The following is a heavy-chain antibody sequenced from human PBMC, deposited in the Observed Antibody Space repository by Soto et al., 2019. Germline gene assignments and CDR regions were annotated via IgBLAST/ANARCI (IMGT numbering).Heavy chain of an antibody. Sequence: EVHLLESGGALEHPGGSLRLSCAAAGFAFSTYAMTWVRQAPGKGLEWVSVISGSGGSSYYAASVKGRFTISRDNSKNTLFLQMNGLRAEDTAVYYCAKVTKRAAAGRYEYYKYGWTSGAKGPRSPSP. J-gene: IGHJ6*02. CDR3: AKVTKRAAAGRYEYYKYGWTS. CDR2: ISGSGGSS. V-gene: IGHV3-23*01. CDR1: GFAFSTYA. D-gene: IGHD6-13*01.